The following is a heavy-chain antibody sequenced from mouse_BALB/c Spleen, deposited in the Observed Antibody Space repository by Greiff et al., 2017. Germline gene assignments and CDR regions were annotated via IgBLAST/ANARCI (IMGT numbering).Heavy chain of an antibody. Sequence: EVKLVESGGGLVQPGGSRKLSCAASGFTFSSFGMHWVRQAPEKGLEWVAYISSGSSTIYYADTVKGRFTISRDNPKNTLFLQMTSLRSEDTAMYYCARSGYYYGSSYWFAYWGQGTLVTVSA. CDR2: ISSGSSTI. CDR3: ARSGYYYGSSYWFAY. D-gene: IGHD1-1*01. J-gene: IGHJ3*01. CDR1: GFTFSSFG. V-gene: IGHV5-17*02.